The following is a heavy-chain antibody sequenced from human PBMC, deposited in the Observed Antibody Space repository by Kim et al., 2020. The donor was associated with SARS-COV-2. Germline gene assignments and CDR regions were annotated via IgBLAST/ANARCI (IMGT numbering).Heavy chain of an antibody. D-gene: IGHD4-17*01. J-gene: IGHJ6*02. CDR3: TRPDDYGDYPYYYYGMDA. Sequence: GGSLRLSCSASGFTFAAYAMNWFRQAPGKGLEWVGVIRSKAYGGTTKYAASVKGRFTISSDDSNSIDNLQMNSLKTEDTAVYLCTRPDDYGDYPYYYYGMDAWGQGTPVTVSS. CDR2: IRSKAYGGTT. V-gene: IGHV3-49*03. CDR1: GFTFAAYA.